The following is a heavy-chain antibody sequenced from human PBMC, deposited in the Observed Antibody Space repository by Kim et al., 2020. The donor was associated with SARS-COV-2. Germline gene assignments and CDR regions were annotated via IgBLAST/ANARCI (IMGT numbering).Heavy chain of an antibody. Sequence: SADSVKGGFTISRDNSKNTLYLQMNRLRAEDTAVYYCAKETGLVRGVKAYWGQGTLVTVSS. CDR3: AKETGLVRGVKAY. V-gene: IGHV3-23*01. D-gene: IGHD3-10*01. J-gene: IGHJ4*02.